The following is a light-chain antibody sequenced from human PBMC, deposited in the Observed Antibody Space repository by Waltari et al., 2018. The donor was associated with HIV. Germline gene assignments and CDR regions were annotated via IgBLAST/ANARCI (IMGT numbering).Light chain of an antibody. J-gene: IGKJ4*01. V-gene: IGKV4-1*01. CDR1: QSVFFSSNNKDY. CDR3: QHYYSTPLS. Sequence: DIVMTQSPYALAVSLGERATINCNSSQSVFFSSNNKDYLAWYQQKPGQPPKLLIYWSSTRESGVPDRFSGSGSGTDFTLTINSLRAEDVAVYYCQHYYSTPLSFGGGTKVEIK. CDR2: WSS.